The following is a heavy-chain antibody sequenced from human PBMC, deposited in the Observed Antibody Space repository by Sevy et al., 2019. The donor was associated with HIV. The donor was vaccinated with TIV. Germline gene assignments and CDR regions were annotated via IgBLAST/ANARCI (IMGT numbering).Heavy chain of an antibody. CDR1: GLTFSSYG. CDR3: ARDQYYDSSGSRFDY. J-gene: IGHJ4*02. D-gene: IGHD3-22*01. CDR2: IWYDGSNK. V-gene: IGHV3-33*01. Sequence: GGSLRLSCAASGLTFSSYGMHWVRQAPGKGLEWVAVIWYDGSNKYYADSVKGRFTISRDNSKNTLYLQMNSLRAEDTAVYYCARDQYYDSSGSRFDYWGQGTLVTVSS.